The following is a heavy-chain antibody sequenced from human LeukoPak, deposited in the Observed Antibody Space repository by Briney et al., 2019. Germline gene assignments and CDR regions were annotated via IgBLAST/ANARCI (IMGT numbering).Heavy chain of an antibody. D-gene: IGHD6-13*01. Sequence: SETPFLTCAVSGGSISSSNWWSWVRQPPGKGLEWIGEIYHSGSTNYNPSLKSRVTISVDKSKNQFSLKLSSVTAADTAVYYCARRERQLAYNWFDPWGQGTLVTVSS. J-gene: IGHJ5*02. V-gene: IGHV4-4*02. CDR3: ARRERQLAYNWFDP. CDR1: GGSISSSNW. CDR2: IYHSGST.